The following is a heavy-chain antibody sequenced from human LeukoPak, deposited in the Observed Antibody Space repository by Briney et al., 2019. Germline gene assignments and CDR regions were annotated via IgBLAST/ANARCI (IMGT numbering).Heavy chain of an antibody. V-gene: IGHV4-39*07. J-gene: IGHJ5*02. CDR3: ARALPRISLIAVIIDWFDP. CDR1: GGSISSSTYY. D-gene: IGHD3-22*01. CDR2: IYYSGST. Sequence: KSSETLSLTCTVSGGSISSSTYYWGWIRQPPGKGLEWIGSIYYSGSTYYNPSLKSRVTISVDTSKNQFSLKLSSVTAADTAVYYCARALPRISLIAVIIDWFDPWAREPWSPSPQ.